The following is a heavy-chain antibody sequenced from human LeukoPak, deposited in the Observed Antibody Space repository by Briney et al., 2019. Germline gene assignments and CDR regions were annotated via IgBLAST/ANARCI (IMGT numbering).Heavy chain of an antibody. J-gene: IGHJ4*02. Sequence: EPGRSLRLSCAASGFTFSSYAMHWVRQAPGKGLEWVAVISYDGSNKYYADFVKGRFTISRDNSKNTLYLQMNSLRAEDKAVYYCAKGGLVVPSDYWGQGTLVTVSS. CDR3: AKGGLVVPSDY. CDR2: ISYDGSNK. V-gene: IGHV3-30-3*01. CDR1: GFTFSSYA. D-gene: IGHD2-2*01.